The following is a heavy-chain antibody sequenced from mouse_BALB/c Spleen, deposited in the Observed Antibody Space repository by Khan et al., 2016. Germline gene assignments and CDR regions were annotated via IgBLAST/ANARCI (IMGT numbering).Heavy chain of an antibody. J-gene: IGHJ3*01. CDR3: ASSERLGWFAY. Sequence: VQLKQSGAELVKPGASVKLSCTASGFNIKDTYMHWVKQRPEQGLEWIGRIDPAHGNTKYDPKFQGKATITADTSSNTAYLQLSSLTSADTAVYYRASSERLGWFAYWGQGTLVTVSA. V-gene: IGHV14-3*02. CDR1: GFNIKDTY. CDR2: IDPAHGNT. D-gene: IGHD1-2*01.